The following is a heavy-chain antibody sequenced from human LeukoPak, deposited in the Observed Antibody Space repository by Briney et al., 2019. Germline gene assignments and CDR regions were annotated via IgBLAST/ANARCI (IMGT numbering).Heavy chain of an antibody. J-gene: IGHJ4*02. CDR3: ARGGRYFDWLFDFDY. CDR2: IYYSGST. Sequence: SDTLALTCTVSGDSISSYYWSWIRQPPGKGLEWIGYIYYSGSTNYNPSLKSRVTISVDTSKNQFSLKLSSVTAADTAAYYCARGGRYFDWLFDFDYWGQGTLVTVSS. V-gene: IGHV4-59*07. D-gene: IGHD3-9*01. CDR1: GDSISSYY.